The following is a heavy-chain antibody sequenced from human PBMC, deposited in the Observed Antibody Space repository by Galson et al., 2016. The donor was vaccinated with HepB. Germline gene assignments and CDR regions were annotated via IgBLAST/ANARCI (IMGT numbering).Heavy chain of an antibody. CDR3: ARQKAVTGHFDY. V-gene: IGHV4-4*02. D-gene: IGHD4-11*01. CDR2: IYHSGRT. CDR1: GGSIISTNW. Sequence: SETLSLTCAVSGGSIISTNWWSWVRQPPGKGLEWIGEIYHSGRTNCNPSLASRVTISVDKSKNQFSLKLSSVTAADPAVYYCARQKAVTGHFDYGGQGTLVTVSS. J-gene: IGHJ4*02.